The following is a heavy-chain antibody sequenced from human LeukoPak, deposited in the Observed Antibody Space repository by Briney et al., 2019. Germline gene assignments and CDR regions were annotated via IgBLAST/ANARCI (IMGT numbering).Heavy chain of an antibody. Sequence: GGSLRLSCAVSGFTFSTYSMNWVRQAPGKGLEWVSSISSSSSHIYYADSVRGRFTISRDNAKNSLYLQMNSLRAEDTAVYYCLREGRDNSESLYIRGDYWGQGTLVTVSS. CDR3: LREGRDNSESLYIRGDY. V-gene: IGHV3-21*03. CDR1: GFTFSTYS. J-gene: IGHJ4*02. D-gene: IGHD3-22*01. CDR2: ISSSSSHI.